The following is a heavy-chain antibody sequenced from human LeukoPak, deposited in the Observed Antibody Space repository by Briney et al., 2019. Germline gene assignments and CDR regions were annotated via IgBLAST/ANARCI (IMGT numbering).Heavy chain of an antibody. CDR2: ISGSGENT. J-gene: IGHJ4*02. CDR3: ARAPRWFRGIIITPLYYFDY. V-gene: IGHV3-23*01. Sequence: GGSLRLSCAASGFTFSNYAMSWVRQAPGKGLEWVSAISGSGENTYYADSVKGRFTISRDNSKNTLYLQMNSLRAEDTAVYYCARAPRWFRGIIITPLYYFDYWGQGTLVTVSS. CDR1: GFTFSNYA. D-gene: IGHD3-10*01.